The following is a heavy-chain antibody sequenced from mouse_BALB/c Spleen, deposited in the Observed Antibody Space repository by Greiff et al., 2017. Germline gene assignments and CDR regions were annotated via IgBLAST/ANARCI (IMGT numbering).Heavy chain of an antibody. J-gene: IGHJ4*01. V-gene: IGHV1-9*01. CDR3: ARRGYYGVYAMDY. D-gene: IGHD1-1*01. Sequence: VQLQQSGAELMKPGASVKISCKATGYTFSSYWIEWVKQRPGHGLEWIGEILPGSGSTNYNEKFKGKATFTADTSSNTAYMQLSSLTSEDSAVYDCARRGYYGVYAMDYWGQGTSVTVSS. CDR2: ILPGSGST. CDR1: GYTFSSYW.